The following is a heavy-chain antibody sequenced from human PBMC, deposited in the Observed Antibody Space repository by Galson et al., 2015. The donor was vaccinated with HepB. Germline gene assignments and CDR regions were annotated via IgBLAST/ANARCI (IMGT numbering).Heavy chain of an antibody. D-gene: IGHD3-16*01. J-gene: IGHJ5*02. CDR3: TRHRLLLPQQGCFDP. CDR1: GFTFSDYA. Sequence: SLRLSCAASGFTFSDYAMSWVRQAPGKGLEWVSAMSGDTTSTYYADSVKGRFTISRDTSKNTVSLQMNSLRAEDTAVYYCTRHRLLLPQQGCFDPWGQGTLVTVSS. CDR2: MSGDTTST. V-gene: IGHV3-23*01.